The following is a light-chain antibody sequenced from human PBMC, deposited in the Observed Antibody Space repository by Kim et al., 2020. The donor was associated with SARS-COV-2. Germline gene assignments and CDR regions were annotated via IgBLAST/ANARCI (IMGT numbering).Light chain of an antibody. J-gene: IGKJ1*01. CDR3: QQRSNWPPWT. Sequence: EIVLTQSPATLSLSPGERATLSCRASQSVSSYLAWYQQKPGQAPRLLIYDASNRATGIPARFSSSGSGTDFTLTISSLEPDDFAVYYCQQRSNWPPWTFGQGTKVDIK. CDR1: QSVSSY. V-gene: IGKV3-11*01. CDR2: DAS.